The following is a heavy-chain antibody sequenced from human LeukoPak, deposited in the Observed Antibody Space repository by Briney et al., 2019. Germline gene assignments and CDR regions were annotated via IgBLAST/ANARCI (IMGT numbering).Heavy chain of an antibody. V-gene: IGHV1-2*02. D-gene: IGHD3-22*01. CDR3: ARGGVRTYYYDSSGYYHFDY. J-gene: IGHJ4*02. CDR2: INPKNGGT. Sequence: ASVKVSCKASRNIFTGYFIHWVRQAPGQGLEWMGWINPKNGGTNPAEKFQGRVTMTRDTSLSTAFMELTGLTSDDTAVYFCARGGVRTYYYDSSGYYHFDYWGQGTLVTVSS. CDR1: RNIFTGYF.